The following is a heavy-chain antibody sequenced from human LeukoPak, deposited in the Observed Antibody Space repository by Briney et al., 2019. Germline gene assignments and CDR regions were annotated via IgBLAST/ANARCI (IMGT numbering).Heavy chain of an antibody. CDR1: GGSISNYY. CDR2: IYYSGST. J-gene: IGHJ4*01. D-gene: IGHD4-23*01. CDR3: ARHVSGNYFDY. V-gene: IGHV4-59*08. Sequence: PSETLSLTCIVSGGSISNYYWSWIRQSPGKGLEWIGYIYYSGSTNSNPSLKSRVTISVDTSKNQFSPKLSSVTAADTAVYYCARHVSGNYFDYWGQGTLVTVSS.